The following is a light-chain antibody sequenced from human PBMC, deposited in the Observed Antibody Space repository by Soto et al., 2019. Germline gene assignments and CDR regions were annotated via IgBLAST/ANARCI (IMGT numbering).Light chain of an antibody. V-gene: IGKV3D-20*02. CDR1: QSVSSSS. J-gene: IGKJ4*01. CDR3: QQRSNWPLT. CDR2: GAS. Sequence: EIVLTQSPGTLSLSPGERASLSCRASQSVSSSSLAWYQQKPGQAPRLLIHGASTRATGIPDRFSGSGSGTDFTLTISSLVPEDFAVYYCQQRSNWPLTFGGGTKVDIK.